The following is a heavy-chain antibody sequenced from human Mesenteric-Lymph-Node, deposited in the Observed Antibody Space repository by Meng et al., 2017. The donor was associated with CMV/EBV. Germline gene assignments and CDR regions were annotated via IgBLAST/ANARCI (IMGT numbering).Heavy chain of an antibody. J-gene: IGHJ4*02. Sequence: ASVKVSCKASGYTFTSHDISWVRQATGQGLEWMGWINPNSGGTNYAQKFQGRVTMTSDTSISTAYMEVSRLGSDDTAVYYCARGRDGYAGYWGQGTLVTVSS. D-gene: IGHD5-24*01. CDR2: INPNSGGT. CDR1: GYTFTSHD. CDR3: ARGRDGYAGY. V-gene: IGHV1-2*02.